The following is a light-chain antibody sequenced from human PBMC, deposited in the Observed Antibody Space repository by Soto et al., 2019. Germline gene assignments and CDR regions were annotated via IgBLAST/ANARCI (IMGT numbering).Light chain of an antibody. J-gene: IGLJ2*01. V-gene: IGLV4-69*01. Sequence: QLVLTQSPSASASLGASVKLTCTLSSGHSSYAIAWHQQQPEKGPRYLMKLNSDGSHSKGDGIPDRFSGSSSGAERYLTXXXXXXXXXXDYYCQTWGTGIVVFGGGTKLTVL. CDR2: LNSDGSH. CDR1: SGHSSYA. CDR3: QTWGTGIVV.